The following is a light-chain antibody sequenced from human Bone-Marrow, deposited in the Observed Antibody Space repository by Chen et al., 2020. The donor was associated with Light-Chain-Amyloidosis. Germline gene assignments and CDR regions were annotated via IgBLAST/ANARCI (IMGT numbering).Light chain of an antibody. V-gene: IGLV3-21*02. CDR2: GDS. CDR1: NIGSTS. Sequence: SYVLTQPSSVSVAPGQTATIACGGNNIGSTSVHWYQQTPGQALLLVVYGDSDRPSGIPERLSGSNSGNPATLTISRVEAGDEADYYCQVWDRSSDRPVFGGGTKLTVL. CDR3: QVWDRSSDRPV. J-gene: IGLJ3*02.